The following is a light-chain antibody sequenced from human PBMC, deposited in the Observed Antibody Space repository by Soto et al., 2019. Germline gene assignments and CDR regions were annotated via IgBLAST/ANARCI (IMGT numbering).Light chain of an antibody. J-gene: IGKJ3*01. CDR2: DAS. Sequence: EIVLTQSPATLSLSPGERATLSCRASQSVSSYLAWYQQKPGQAPRLLIYDASNRATGIPARSSGSGSGTDFTLTITSLEPEDFAVDYGQQRSNWPLITFGPGTKVDIK. CDR1: QSVSSY. V-gene: IGKV3-11*01. CDR3: QQRSNWPLIT.